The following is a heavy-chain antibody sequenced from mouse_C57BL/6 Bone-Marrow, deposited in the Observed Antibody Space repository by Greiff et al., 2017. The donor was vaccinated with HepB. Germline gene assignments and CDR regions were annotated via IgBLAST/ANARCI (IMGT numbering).Heavy chain of an antibody. Sequence: VQLKQSGPELVKPGASVKISCKASGYSFTDYNMNWVKQSNGKSLEWIGVINPNYGTTSYNQKFKGKATLTVDKSSSTAYMQLNSLTSEDSAVYYCARSLYYGNVYAMDYWGQGTSVTVSS. CDR2: INPNYGTT. CDR1: GYSFTDYN. J-gene: IGHJ4*01. CDR3: ARSLYYGNVYAMDY. D-gene: IGHD2-1*01. V-gene: IGHV1-39*01.